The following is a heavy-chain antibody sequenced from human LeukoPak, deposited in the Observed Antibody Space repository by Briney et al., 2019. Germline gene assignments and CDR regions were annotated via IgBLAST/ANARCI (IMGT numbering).Heavy chain of an antibody. J-gene: IGHJ4*01. Sequence: KSSETLSLTCSVSGGSVSTTGCFWGWVRQPPGRRLEWIGSIDSGGGTHYITSLKSRLTISLDSSKNQYSLRLRSVTAADTAVYHCASDMGRFDIDYWGHGILVTVS. V-gene: IGHV4-39*07. CDR2: IDSGGGT. CDR3: ASDMGRFDIDY. D-gene: IGHD3-9*01. CDR1: GGSVSTTGCF.